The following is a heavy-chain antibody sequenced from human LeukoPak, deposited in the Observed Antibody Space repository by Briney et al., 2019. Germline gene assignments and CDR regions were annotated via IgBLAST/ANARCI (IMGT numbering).Heavy chain of an antibody. CDR1: GFTFSSYS. V-gene: IGHV3-21*01. D-gene: IGHD2-8*02. J-gene: IGHJ6*03. Sequence: GGSLRLSCAASGFTFSSYSTNWVRQAPGKGLEWVSSISSSSSYIYYADSVKGRFTISRDNAKNSLYLQMNSLRAEDTAVYYCARETGGYDYYYYMDVWGKGTTVTVSS. CDR3: ARETGGYDYYYYMDV. CDR2: ISSSSSYI.